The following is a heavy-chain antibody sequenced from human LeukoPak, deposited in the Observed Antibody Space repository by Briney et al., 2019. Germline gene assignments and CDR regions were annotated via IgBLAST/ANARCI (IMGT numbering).Heavy chain of an antibody. Sequence: GGSLRLSCAASGFTFSSYSMNWVRQAPGKGLEWVSSISSSSSYIYYADSVKGRFTISRDNAKNSLYLQMNSLRAEDTAVYYCARDRTDDFWSGLDYDSSGYPQGRYYFDYWGQGTLVTVSS. CDR3: ARDRTDDFWSGLDYDSSGYPQGRYYFDY. CDR1: GFTFSSYS. J-gene: IGHJ4*02. V-gene: IGHV3-21*01. D-gene: IGHD3-22*01. CDR2: ISSSSSYI.